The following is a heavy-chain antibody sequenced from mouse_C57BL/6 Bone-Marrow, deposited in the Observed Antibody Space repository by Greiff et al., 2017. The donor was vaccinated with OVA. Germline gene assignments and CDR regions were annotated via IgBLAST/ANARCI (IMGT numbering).Heavy chain of an antibody. D-gene: IGHD4-1*01. CDR2: ISSGGSYT. V-gene: IGHV5-6*01. CDR3: ARQDWYAMDY. J-gene: IGHJ4*01. Sequence: EVMLVESGGDLVKPGGSLKLSCAASGFTFSSYGMSWVRQTPDKRLEWVATISSGGSYTYYPDSVKGRFTISRDNAKNTLYLQMSSLKSEDTAMYYCARQDWYAMDYWGQGTSVTVSS. CDR1: GFTFSSYG.